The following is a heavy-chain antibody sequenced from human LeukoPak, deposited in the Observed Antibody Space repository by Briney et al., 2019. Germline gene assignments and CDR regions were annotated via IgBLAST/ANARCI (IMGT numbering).Heavy chain of an antibody. CDR2: IYPGDSDT. D-gene: IGHD2-2*01. CDR1: GYIFTSYW. J-gene: IGHJ6*02. V-gene: IGHV5-51*01. CDR3: ARQRYCSSTSCQSYYYYGMDV. Sequence: GASLKISCKGSGYIFTSYWIGWVRQMPGKGLEWMGIIYPGDSDTRYSPSFQGQVTISADKSISTAYLQWSSLKASDTAMYYCARQRYCSSTSCQSYYYYGMDVWGQGTTVTVSS.